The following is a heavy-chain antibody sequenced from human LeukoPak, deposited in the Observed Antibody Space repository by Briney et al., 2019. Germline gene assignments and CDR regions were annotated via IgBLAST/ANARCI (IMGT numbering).Heavy chain of an antibody. CDR1: GGSISSGGDS. CDR3: ARRAGGVPAATPMGWFDP. D-gene: IGHD2-2*01. V-gene: IGHV4-30-2*01. CDR2: IYHSGST. J-gene: IGHJ5*02. Sequence: SETLSLTCAVSGGSISSGGDSWSWIRQPPGKGLEWFGYIYHSGSTYYNPSLKSRVTISVDRSKNQFSLKLSSVTAADTAVYYCARRAGGVPAATPMGWFDPWGQGTLVTVSS.